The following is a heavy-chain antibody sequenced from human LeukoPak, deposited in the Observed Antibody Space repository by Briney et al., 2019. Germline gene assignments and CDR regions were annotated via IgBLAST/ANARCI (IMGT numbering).Heavy chain of an antibody. D-gene: IGHD6-6*01. CDR2: IYHSGGT. Sequence: SETLSLTCAVFGYSISSGYYWGWIRQPPGKGLEWIGSIYHSGGTYYNPSLKSRVTISVDTSKNQFSLKLSSVTAADTAVYYCARRFGSSSYYYYMDVWGKGTTVTVSS. CDR3: ARRFGSSSYYYYMDV. CDR1: GYSISSGYY. J-gene: IGHJ6*03. V-gene: IGHV4-38-2*01.